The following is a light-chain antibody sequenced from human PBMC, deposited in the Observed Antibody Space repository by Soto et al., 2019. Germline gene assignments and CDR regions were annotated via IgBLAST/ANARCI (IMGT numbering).Light chain of an antibody. CDR2: EVT. J-gene: IGLJ2*01. V-gene: IGLV2-8*01. CDR1: SSDVGAYDY. CDR3: NSYAGSNNVV. Sequence: QSVLTQPPSASGSPGQSVTISCTGTSSDVGAYDYVSWYQQHPGKAPKLMIYEVTKRPSGVPDRFSGSKSGNTASLTVSGLQAEDAADYYCNSYAGSNNVVFGGGTKLTVL.